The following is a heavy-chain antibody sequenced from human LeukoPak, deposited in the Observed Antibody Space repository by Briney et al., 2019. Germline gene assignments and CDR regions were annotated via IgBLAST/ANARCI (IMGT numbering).Heavy chain of an antibody. Sequence: PGGSLRLSCVGSGFTFRSHAMSWVRQAPEKGLEFVSGIYENGGTTYYADSVKGRFSISRDNSKNTLYLQMDSLRAEDTAVYYCAKGRVVVPAAMEDAFDIWGQGTMVTVSS. D-gene: IGHD2-2*01. CDR3: AKGRVVVPAAMEDAFDI. CDR2: IYENGGTT. CDR1: GFTFRSHA. V-gene: IGHV3-23*01. J-gene: IGHJ3*02.